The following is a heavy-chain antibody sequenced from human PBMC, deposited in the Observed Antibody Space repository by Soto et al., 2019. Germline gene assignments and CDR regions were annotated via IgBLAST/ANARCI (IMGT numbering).Heavy chain of an antibody. Sequence: QVQLVESGGGVVQPGRSLRLSCAASGFTFSSYGMRWVRQAPGKGLEWVAGISSNGSNKYYADSVKGRVTITRDNSKTWRCVPMDLMTGEGTAVYDCAITPGGCFGPFDYWGQGTLVTVSS. CDR2: ISSNGSNK. V-gene: IGHV3-30*03. CDR3: AITPGGCFGPFDY. CDR1: GFTFSSYG. D-gene: IGHD2-8*02. J-gene: IGHJ4*02.